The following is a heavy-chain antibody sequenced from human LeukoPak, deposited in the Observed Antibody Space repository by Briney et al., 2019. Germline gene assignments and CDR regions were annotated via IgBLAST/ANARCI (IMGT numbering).Heavy chain of an antibody. CDR2: IYYSGST. CDR1: GGSISSYY. CDR3: ARDSGSYSHYFDY. Sequence: PSETLSLTCSVSGGSISSYYWSWIRQPPGKGLEWIGYIYYSGSTNYNPSLKSRVTISVDTSKNQFSLKLSSVTAADTAVYYCARDSGSYSHYFDYWGQGTLVTVSS. V-gene: IGHV4-59*01. J-gene: IGHJ4*02. D-gene: IGHD1-26*01.